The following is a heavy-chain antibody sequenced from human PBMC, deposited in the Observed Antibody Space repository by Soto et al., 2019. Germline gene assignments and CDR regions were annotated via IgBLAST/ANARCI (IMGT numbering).Heavy chain of an antibody. J-gene: IGHJ5*02. CDR3: ARDPFEYYYDSSGPNWFDP. Sequence: GASVKVSCKASGYTFTSYGISWVRQAPGQGLEWMGWISAYNGNTNYAQKLQGRVTMTTDTSTSTAYMELRSLRSDDTAVYYCARDPFEYYYDSSGPNWFDPWGQGXLVTVSS. CDR2: ISAYNGNT. V-gene: IGHV1-18*01. CDR1: GYTFTSYG. D-gene: IGHD3-22*01.